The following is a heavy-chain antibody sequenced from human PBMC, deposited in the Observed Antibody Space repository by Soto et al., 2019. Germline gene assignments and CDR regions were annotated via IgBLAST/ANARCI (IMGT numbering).Heavy chain of an antibody. CDR2: ISYDGSNK. D-gene: IGHD6-13*01. CDR3: AKATYSSSWYYYYGMDV. V-gene: IGHV3-30*18. Sequence: QVQLVESGGGVVQPGRSLRLSCAASGFTFSSYGMHWVRQAPGKGLEWVAVISYDGSNKYYADSVKGRFTISRDTSKNTLYLQMNSLRAEDTAVYYCAKATYSSSWYYYYGMDVWGQGTTVTVSS. CDR1: GFTFSSYG. J-gene: IGHJ6*02.